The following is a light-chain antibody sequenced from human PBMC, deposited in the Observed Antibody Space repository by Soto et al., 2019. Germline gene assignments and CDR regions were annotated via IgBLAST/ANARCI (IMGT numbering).Light chain of an antibody. Sequence: QSALTQPASVSVSPGQSISISCTGTSSDVGAYNYVSWYQQHPGEAPKLMIYDVTNRPSGVSNRFSASKSANTASLTISGLQAEDEAHYYCSSYTTSRTVVFGGGTKLTVL. CDR3: SSYTTSRTVV. CDR2: DVT. J-gene: IGLJ2*01. V-gene: IGLV2-14*03. CDR1: SSDVGAYNY.